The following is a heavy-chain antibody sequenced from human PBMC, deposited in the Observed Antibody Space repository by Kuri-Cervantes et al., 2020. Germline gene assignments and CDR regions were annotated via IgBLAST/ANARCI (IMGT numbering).Heavy chain of an antibody. CDR1: GGSISNTNW. Sequence: SETLSLTCTVSGGSISNTNWWSWVRQSPEKGLEWIGEIYHSGSTNYNPSLKSRVTISVDKSKSQFSLNLHSVTAADTAVYYCATQGYSYGREYDYWGQGTLVTVSS. J-gene: IGHJ4*02. D-gene: IGHD5-18*01. CDR3: ATQGYSYGREYDY. V-gene: IGHV4-4*02. CDR2: IYHSGST.